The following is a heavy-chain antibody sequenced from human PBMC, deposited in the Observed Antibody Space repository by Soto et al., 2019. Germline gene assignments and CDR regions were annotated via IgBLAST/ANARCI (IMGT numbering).Heavy chain of an antibody. CDR3: AREGPAPYYYSGMDV. V-gene: IGHV1-18*01. J-gene: IGHJ6*02. CDR2: ISGYNGNT. CDR1: GYSFTTYG. Sequence: QVQLVQSGGEVKKPGASVKVSCKTSGYSFTTYGISWVRQAPGQGLEWMGWISGYNGNTNYAQKFQGRGTXPXXXSXXTAYMELRSLRSDDTAVYYCAREGPAPYYYSGMDVWGQGSTVAVSS.